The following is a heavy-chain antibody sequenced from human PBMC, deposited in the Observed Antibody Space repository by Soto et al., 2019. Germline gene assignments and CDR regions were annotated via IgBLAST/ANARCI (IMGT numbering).Heavy chain of an antibody. Sequence: SEPLSLTFTVSGCSLSNSNYFWSWIRQRPVTGLEWIASISYTGTTYYNPSLKSRVTISIDTSKNQFSLTMSSVGAADTAIYYCAREGARHAFWFDPWGQG. CDR3: AREGARHAFWFDP. V-gene: IGHV4-31*03. D-gene: IGHD3-16*01. CDR2: ISYTGTT. J-gene: IGHJ5*02. CDR1: GCSLSNSNYF.